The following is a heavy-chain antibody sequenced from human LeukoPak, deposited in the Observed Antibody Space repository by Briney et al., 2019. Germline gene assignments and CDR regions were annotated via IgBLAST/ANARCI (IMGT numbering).Heavy chain of an antibody. D-gene: IGHD3-16*02. CDR1: GFTFNSYW. CDR3: ARYAESYYFDY. CDR2: IKQDGSGE. Sequence: GGSLRLSCAASGFTFNSYWMSWVRQAPGKGLEWVANIKQDGSGENYVDSVKGRFTISRDNAKNSLYLQMNSLRAEDTAVYYCARYAESYYFDYWGQGTLVTVSS. V-gene: IGHV3-7*01. J-gene: IGHJ4*02.